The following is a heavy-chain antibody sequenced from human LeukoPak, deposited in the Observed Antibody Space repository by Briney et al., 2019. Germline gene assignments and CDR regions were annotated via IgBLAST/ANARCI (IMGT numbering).Heavy chain of an antibody. CDR2: ISGSGGST. CDR1: GFTFSSYA. CDR3: AGNIVVVVAAPRY. Sequence: GGSLRLSCAASGFTFSSYAMSWVRQAPGKGLEWVSAISGSGGSTYYADSVKGRFTISRDNSKNTLYLQMNSPRAEDTAVYYCAGNIVVVVAAPRYWGQGTLVIVSS. D-gene: IGHD2-15*01. V-gene: IGHV3-23*01. J-gene: IGHJ4*02.